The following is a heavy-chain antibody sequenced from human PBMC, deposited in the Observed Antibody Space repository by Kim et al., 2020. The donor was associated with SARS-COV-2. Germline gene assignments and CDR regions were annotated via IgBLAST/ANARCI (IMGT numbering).Heavy chain of an antibody. Sequence: SETLSLTCAVYGGSFSGYYWSWIRQPPGKGLEWIGEINHSGSTNYNPSLKSRVTISVDTSKNQFSLKLSSVTAADTAGYYCARGALDPYGSGSYYMDYWGQGTLVTVSS. J-gene: IGHJ4*02. CDR1: GGSFSGYY. D-gene: IGHD3-10*01. CDR2: INHSGST. V-gene: IGHV4-34*01. CDR3: ARGALDPYGSGSYYMDY.